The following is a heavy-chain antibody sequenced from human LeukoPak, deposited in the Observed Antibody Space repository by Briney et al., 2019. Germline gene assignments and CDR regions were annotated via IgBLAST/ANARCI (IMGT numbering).Heavy chain of an antibody. CDR2: IYYSGST. J-gene: IGHJ6*02. V-gene: IGHV4-59*01. Sequence: PSETLSLTCTVSGGSISSYYWSWIRQPPGKGLEWIGYIYYSGSTNYNPSLKSRVTISVDTSKNQFSLKLSSVTAADTAVYYCARDKGAKGRGMDVWGQGTTVTVSS. CDR3: ARDKGAKGRGMDV. CDR1: GGSISSYY.